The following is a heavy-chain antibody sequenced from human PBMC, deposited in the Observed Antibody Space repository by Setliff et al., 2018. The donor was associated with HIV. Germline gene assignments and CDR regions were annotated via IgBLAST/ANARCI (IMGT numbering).Heavy chain of an antibody. Sequence: PSETLSLTCAVYGGSFSSYYWSWIRQPPGKGLEWIGEINHSGSTNYNPSLKSRVTISVDTFKNQFSLKVSSVTAADTAVYYCARERSLITNRRYFDSWGQGTQVTVSS. J-gene: IGHJ4*02. CDR1: GGSFSSYY. CDR2: INHSGST. CDR3: ARERSLITNRRYFDS. V-gene: IGHV4-34*01. D-gene: IGHD1-1*01.